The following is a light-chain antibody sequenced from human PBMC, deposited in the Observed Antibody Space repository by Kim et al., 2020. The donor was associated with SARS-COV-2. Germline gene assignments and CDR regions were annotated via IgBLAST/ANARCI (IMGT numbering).Light chain of an antibody. V-gene: IGLV3-1*01. J-gene: IGLJ2*01. Sequence: SGQTASITCSGDKVGDKYACWYQQKPGQSPVLVIYQDSKRPSGIPERFSGSNSGNTATLTISGTQAMDEADYYCQAWDSSTAVFGGGTQLTVL. CDR2: QDS. CDR1: KVGDKY. CDR3: QAWDSSTAV.